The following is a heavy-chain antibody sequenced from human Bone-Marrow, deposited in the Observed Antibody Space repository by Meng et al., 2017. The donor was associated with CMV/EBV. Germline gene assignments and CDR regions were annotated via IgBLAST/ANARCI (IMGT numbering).Heavy chain of an antibody. V-gene: IGHV3-33*08. D-gene: IGHD4-23*01. CDR3: LYGGNSGGFDY. J-gene: IGHJ4*02. CDR1: GFTFSSYG. CDR2: IWYDGSNK. Sequence: GGSLRLSCAASGFTFSSYGMHWVRQAPGKGLEWVAVIWYDGSNKYCADSVKGRFTISRDNSKNTLYLQMNSLRAEDTAVYYCLYGGNSGGFDYWGQGTLVTVSS.